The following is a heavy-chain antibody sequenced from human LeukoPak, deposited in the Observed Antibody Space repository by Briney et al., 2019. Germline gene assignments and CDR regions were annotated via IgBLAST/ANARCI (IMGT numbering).Heavy chain of an antibody. D-gene: IGHD2-15*01. V-gene: IGHV3-21*01. Sequence: PGGSLRLSCAASGFTFSSYSMNWVRQAPGKGLEWVSSISSSSSYIYYADSVKGRFTISRDNAKNSLYLQMNSLRAEDTAVYYCARESVVAARGNFDYWGQGTLVTVSS. J-gene: IGHJ4*02. CDR3: ARESVVAARGNFDY. CDR1: GFTFSSYS. CDR2: ISSSSSYI.